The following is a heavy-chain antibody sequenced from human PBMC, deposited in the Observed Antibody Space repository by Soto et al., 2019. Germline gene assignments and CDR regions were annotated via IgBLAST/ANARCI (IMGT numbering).Heavy chain of an antibody. CDR2: IYYSGST. CDR1: GGSISSYY. Sequence: QVQLQESGPGLVKPSETLSLTCTVSGGSISSYYWSWIRQPPGKGLEWIGYIYYSGSTNYNPSLKSRVTISVDTSKNQFSLKLSSVTAADTAVYYCARGRGGYFDLWGRGTLATVSS. CDR3: ARGRGGYFDL. J-gene: IGHJ2*01. V-gene: IGHV4-59*01.